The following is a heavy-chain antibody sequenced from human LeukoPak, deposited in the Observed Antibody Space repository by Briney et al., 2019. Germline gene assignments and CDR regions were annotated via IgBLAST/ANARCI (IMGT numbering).Heavy chain of an antibody. CDR3: AIGRGGQQLGDY. Sequence: GESLKISCKHSEYSFPTYCIGWVRQMPGKGLEWMGIIYPDDSDTRYSPSFQGQVAISADKSISTAYLQWSSLKASDTAMYYCAIGRGGQQLGDYWGQGTLVTVSS. CDR1: EYSFPTYC. V-gene: IGHV5-51*01. CDR2: IYPDDSDT. D-gene: IGHD6-13*01. J-gene: IGHJ4*02.